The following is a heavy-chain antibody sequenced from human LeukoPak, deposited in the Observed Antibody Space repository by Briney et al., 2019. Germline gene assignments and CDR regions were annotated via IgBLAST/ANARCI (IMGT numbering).Heavy chain of an antibody. CDR1: GLTFSSYS. CDR2: ISSSGSTI. J-gene: IGHJ6*02. CDR3: ARALERDGMDI. V-gene: IGHV3-21*04. D-gene: IGHD1-1*01. Sequence: SGGSLRLSCAASGLTFSSYSMTWVRQAPGKGLEWVSSISSSGSTIYYADSVKGRFTISRDNAKNSLYLQMNSLRAEDTAVYYCARALERDGMDIWGQGTTVTVSS.